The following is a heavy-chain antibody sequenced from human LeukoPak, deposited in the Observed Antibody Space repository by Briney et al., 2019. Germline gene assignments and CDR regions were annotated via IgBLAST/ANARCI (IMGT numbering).Heavy chain of an antibody. J-gene: IGHJ4*02. CDR1: GFTLSEHY. CDR3: AKVSDSTGYSYEY. V-gene: IGHV3-72*01. Sequence: SGGSLRLSCATSGFTLSEHYVDWVRQGPGKGLEWVGRSRNKAKSYTTEYAASAKGRFTISRDDSQNSVYLQMNSLRSEDTAVYSCAKVSDSTGYSYEYWGQGTLVTVSS. D-gene: IGHD3-22*01. CDR2: SRNKAKSYTT.